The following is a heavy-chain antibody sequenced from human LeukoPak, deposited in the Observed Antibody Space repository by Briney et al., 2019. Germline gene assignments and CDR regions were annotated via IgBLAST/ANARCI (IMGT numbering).Heavy chain of an antibody. V-gene: IGHV4-39*07. CDR1: GGSISSSNYY. CDR3: ARGMHYWFDP. Sequence: SSETLSLTCTVSGGSISSSNYYWGWIRQPPGKGLEWIGSIYYSGSTYYNPSLKSRVTISVDTSKNQFSLKLSSVTAADTAVYYCARGMHYWFDPWGQGTLVTVSS. D-gene: IGHD2-8*01. J-gene: IGHJ5*02. CDR2: IYYSGST.